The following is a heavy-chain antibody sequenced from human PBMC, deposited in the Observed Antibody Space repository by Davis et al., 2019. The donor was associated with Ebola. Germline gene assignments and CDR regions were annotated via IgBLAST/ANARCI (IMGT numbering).Heavy chain of an antibody. V-gene: IGHV4-39*01. CDR2: IYYSGST. J-gene: IGHJ4*02. Sequence: SETLSLTCTVSGGSISSSSYYWGWIRQPPGKGLEWIGSIYYSGSTYYNPSLKSRVTISVDTSKNQFSLKLSSVTAADTAVYYCARAVATIGLGFDSWGQGTLVTVSS. CDR3: ARAVATIGLGFDS. D-gene: IGHD5-12*01. CDR1: GGSISSSSYY.